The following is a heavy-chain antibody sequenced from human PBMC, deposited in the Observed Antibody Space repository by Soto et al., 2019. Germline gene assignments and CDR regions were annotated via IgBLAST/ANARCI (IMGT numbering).Heavy chain of an antibody. CDR2: INHSGST. CDR3: ARGAGDILTGYQSLPTPSSFDY. V-gene: IGHV4-34*01. D-gene: IGHD3-9*01. CDR1: GGSFSGYY. Sequence: SETLSLTCAVYGGSFSGYYWSWIRQPPGKGLEWIGEINHSGSTNYNPSIKSRGTISVDTSKNQFSLKLSSVTAADTAVDYCARGAGDILTGYQSLPTPSSFDYWGQGTLVTVSS. J-gene: IGHJ4*02.